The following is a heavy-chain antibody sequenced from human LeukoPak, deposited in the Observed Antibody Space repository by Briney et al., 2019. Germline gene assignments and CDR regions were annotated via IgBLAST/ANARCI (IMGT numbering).Heavy chain of an antibody. J-gene: IGHJ4*02. CDR1: GFTFSSYG. V-gene: IGHV3-33*01. Sequence: GGSLRLSCAASGFTFSSYGMHWVRQAPGKGLEWVAVIWYDGSNKYYADSVKGRFTISRDNSKNTLYLQMNSLRAEDTAVYYCARGCSSTSCYTFDYWGQGTLVTVSS. D-gene: IGHD2-2*01. CDR2: IWYDGSNK. CDR3: ARGCSSTSCYTFDY.